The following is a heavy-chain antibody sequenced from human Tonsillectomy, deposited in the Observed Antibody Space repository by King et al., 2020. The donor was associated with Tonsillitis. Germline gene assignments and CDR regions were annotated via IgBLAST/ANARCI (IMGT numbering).Heavy chain of an antibody. Sequence: TLKESGPALVKPTQTLTLTCTFSGFSLSTSGMCVSWIRQPPGKALEWLARIDWDDDKYYSTSLKTRLTISKDTSKNQVVLTMTNMDPVDTATYYCARHYYDSMFWDDYFDYWGQGTLVTVSS. CDR3: ARHYYDSMFWDDYFDY. CDR1: GFSLSTSGMC. J-gene: IGHJ4*02. V-gene: IGHV2-70*11. D-gene: IGHD3-22*01. CDR2: IDWDDDK.